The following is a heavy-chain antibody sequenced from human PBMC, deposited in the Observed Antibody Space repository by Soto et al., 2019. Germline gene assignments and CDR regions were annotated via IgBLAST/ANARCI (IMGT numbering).Heavy chain of an antibody. Sequence: PGGSLRLSCAASGFTFSSYAMSWVRQAPGKGLEWVSAISGSGGSTYYADSVKGRFTISRDNSKNTLYLQMNSLRAEDTAVYYCAKVRYDFWSGYPLYYGMDVWGQGTTVTVSS. CDR3: AKVRYDFWSGYPLYYGMDV. CDR2: ISGSGGST. CDR1: GFTFSSYA. J-gene: IGHJ6*02. D-gene: IGHD3-3*01. V-gene: IGHV3-23*01.